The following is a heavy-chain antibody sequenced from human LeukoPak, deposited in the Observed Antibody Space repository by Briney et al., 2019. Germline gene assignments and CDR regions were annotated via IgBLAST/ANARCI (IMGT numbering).Heavy chain of an antibody. CDR2: IYYSGST. V-gene: IGHV4-59*01. D-gene: IGHD3-22*01. CDR3: ARFHDDSSGYYSALDAFDI. Sequence: PSETLSLTCTVSGGSISSYYWSWIRQPPGKGLEWIGYIYYSGSTNYNPSLKSRVTISVDTSKNQFSLKLSSVTAADTAVYYCARFHDDSSGYYSALDAFDIWGQGTMVTVSS. CDR1: GGSISSYY. J-gene: IGHJ3*02.